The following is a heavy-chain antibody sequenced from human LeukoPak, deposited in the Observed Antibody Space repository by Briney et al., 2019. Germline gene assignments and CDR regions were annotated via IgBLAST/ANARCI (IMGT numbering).Heavy chain of an antibody. CDR3: AREQPYYYGSGSYSRYYYMDV. D-gene: IGHD3-10*01. CDR1: GFTFSSYA. Sequence: HPGGSLRLSCAASGFTFSSYAMSWVRQAPGKGLEWVSAISGSGGSTYYADSVKGRFTISRDNAKNSLYLQMNSLSAEDTAVYYCAREQPYYYGSGSYSRYYYMDVWGKGTTVTVSS. V-gene: IGHV3-23*01. CDR2: ISGSGGST. J-gene: IGHJ6*03.